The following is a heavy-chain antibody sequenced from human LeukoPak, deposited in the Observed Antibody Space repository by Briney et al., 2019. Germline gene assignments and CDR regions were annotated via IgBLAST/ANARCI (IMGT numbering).Heavy chain of an antibody. D-gene: IGHD2-2*01. J-gene: IGHJ6*02. V-gene: IGHV1-69*04. CDR2: IIPILGIA. CDR1: GGTFSSYA. Sequence: SVKVSCKASGGTFSSYAISWVRQAPGQGLEWMGRIIPILGIANYAQKFQGRVTITADKSTSTAYMELSSLRSEVTAVYYCASDDIVVVPAATPPYYYYYGMDVWGQGTTVTVSS. CDR3: ASDDIVVVPAATPPYYYYYGMDV.